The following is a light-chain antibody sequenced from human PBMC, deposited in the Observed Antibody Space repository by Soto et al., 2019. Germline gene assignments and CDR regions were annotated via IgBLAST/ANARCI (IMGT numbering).Light chain of an antibody. J-gene: IGKJ2*01. V-gene: IGKV3-11*01. CDR1: QSVSSY. CDR2: DAS. CDR3: QQRSSWPPT. Sequence: EIVLTQSPATLSLSPGERATLSCRASQSVSSYLAWYQQKPAQAPRLLIYDASNRATGIPARFSGSGSGTDFTLTISSLEPEDFAVYYGQQRSSWPPTFGQGSKLEIK.